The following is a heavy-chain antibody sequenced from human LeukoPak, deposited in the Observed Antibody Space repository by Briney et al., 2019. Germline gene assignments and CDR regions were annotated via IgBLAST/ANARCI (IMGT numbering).Heavy chain of an antibody. Sequence: KPSETLSFTCAVSGYSISSGYYWGWTRQPPVKGLEWIGSIYHSGSTYYNPSLKSRVTISVDTSKNQFSLKLSSVTAAHTAVYYCARQPDYGGNLNYFDYWGQGTLVTVSS. CDR1: GYSISSGYY. J-gene: IGHJ4*02. CDR2: IYHSGST. CDR3: ARQPDYGGNLNYFDY. D-gene: IGHD4-23*01. V-gene: IGHV4-38-2*01.